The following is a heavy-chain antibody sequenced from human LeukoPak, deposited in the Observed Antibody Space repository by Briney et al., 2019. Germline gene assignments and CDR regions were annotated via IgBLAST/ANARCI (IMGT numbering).Heavy chain of an antibody. D-gene: IGHD2-21*01. J-gene: IGHJ5*02. V-gene: IGHV5-51*01. Sequence: GESLKISCTASGYSFASSWIAWVRQMPGKGLEWMGIIFPDDSNTGYNPSFQGQVTMSADKSVSTAYLQWSSLKASDTAIYYCARVTDFGGKNWFDPWGQGTLVTVSS. CDR1: GYSFASSW. CDR2: IFPDDSNT. CDR3: ARVTDFGGKNWFDP.